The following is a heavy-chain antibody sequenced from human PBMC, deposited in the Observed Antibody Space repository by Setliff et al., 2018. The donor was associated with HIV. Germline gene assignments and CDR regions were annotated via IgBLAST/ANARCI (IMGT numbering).Heavy chain of an antibody. CDR3: MRGRSITIFGVAYFDF. V-gene: IGHV4-34*01. CDR1: GGPFNVHK. J-gene: IGHJ4*02. CDR2: ISHTGTA. D-gene: IGHD3-3*01. Sequence: SETLSLTCNVYGGPFNVHKWNWVRQTPGKGLEWIGDISHTGTATYYNPSLKSRVTISVDMSNNQFSLKVTSVTAADTAVYYCMRGRSITIFGVAYFDFWGQGTQVTVSS.